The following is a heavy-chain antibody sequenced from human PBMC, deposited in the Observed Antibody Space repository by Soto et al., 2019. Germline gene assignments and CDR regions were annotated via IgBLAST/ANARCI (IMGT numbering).Heavy chain of an antibody. CDR1: GFTFSSYA. Sequence: PGGSLRLSCAASGFTFSSYAMHWVRQAPGKGLEWVAVISYDGSNKYYADSVKGRFTISRDNSKNTLYLQLNSLRAGDTALYYCARGPHCPNGVCYPAFDIWGQGTMVTVSS. CDR3: ARGPHCPNGVCYPAFDI. V-gene: IGHV3-30-3*01. J-gene: IGHJ3*02. CDR2: ISYDGSNK. D-gene: IGHD2-8*01.